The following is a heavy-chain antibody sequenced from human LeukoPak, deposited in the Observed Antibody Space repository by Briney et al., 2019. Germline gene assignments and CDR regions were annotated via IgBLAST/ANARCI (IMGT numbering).Heavy chain of an antibody. CDR3: AIDRSGYYHFDY. Sequence: SETLSLTCTVSGGSIRSGGCYCTWIRQHPGKGLEWIGYIYHSGSTYYNPSLESRVTISVDTSRNQFSLKLNSVTAADTAVYYCAIDRSGYYHFDYWGQGTLVTVSS. CDR1: GGSIRSGGCY. V-gene: IGHV4-31*03. D-gene: IGHD3-22*01. CDR2: IYHSGST. J-gene: IGHJ4*02.